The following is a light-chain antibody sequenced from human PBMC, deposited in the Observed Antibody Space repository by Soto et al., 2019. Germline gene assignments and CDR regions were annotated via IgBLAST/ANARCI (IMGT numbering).Light chain of an antibody. J-gene: IGLJ2*01. Sequence: QSVLTQPASVSGSPGQSITISCTGNSSDVGSYNLVSWYQQHPGKAPKLMIYEGSKRPSGVSNRFSGSKSGNTASLTISGLQAEDEADYYCCSYAGSSTCVFGRGTKLTVL. CDR2: EGS. CDR1: SSDVGSYNL. V-gene: IGLV2-23*01. CDR3: CSYAGSSTCV.